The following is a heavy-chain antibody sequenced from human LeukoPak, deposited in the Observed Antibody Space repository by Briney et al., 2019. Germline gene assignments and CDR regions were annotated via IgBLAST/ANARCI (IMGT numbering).Heavy chain of an antibody. J-gene: IGHJ4*02. CDR1: GYPFTTYY. Sequence: ASVKVSCKASGYPFTTYYMHWLRQAPGQGLEWMGWINPNSGGTNYAQKFQGRDTMTRDTSISTAYMELSGLRSDDTALYYCARDGDLTTAYYSDFWGQGTLVTVSS. D-gene: IGHD3-9*01. V-gene: IGHV1-2*02. CDR3: ARDGDLTTAYYSDF. CDR2: INPNSGGT.